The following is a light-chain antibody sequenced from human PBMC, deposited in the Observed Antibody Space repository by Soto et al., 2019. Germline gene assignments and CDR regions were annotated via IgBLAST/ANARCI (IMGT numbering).Light chain of an antibody. CDR1: QSVSSSY. J-gene: IGKJ1*01. V-gene: IGKV3-20*01. CDR3: QQYGSSPRT. Sequence: EIVLTQSPGTLSLSPGERATLSCRASQSVSSSYLAWYQQKPGQAPRLLIYGASSRATGIPDRFSGSGSGTDFTLTIRSLQPEDFAVYYFQQYGSSPRTFGQGPKVQIK. CDR2: GAS.